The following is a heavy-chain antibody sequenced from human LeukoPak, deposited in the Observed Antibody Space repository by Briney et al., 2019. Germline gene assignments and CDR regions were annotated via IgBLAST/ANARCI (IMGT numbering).Heavy chain of an antibody. V-gene: IGHV3-21*01. CDR1: GFTFSSYS. D-gene: IGHD2-15*01. J-gene: IGHJ6*04. Sequence: PGGSLRLSCAASGFTFSSYSMNWVRQAPGKGLEWVSSISSSSSYIYYADSVKGRFTISRDNAKNSLYLQMNSLRAEDTAVYYCARGCRGGCYLHHYYYYGMDVWGKGTTVTVSS. CDR2: ISSSSSYI. CDR3: ARGCRGGCYLHHYYYYGMDV.